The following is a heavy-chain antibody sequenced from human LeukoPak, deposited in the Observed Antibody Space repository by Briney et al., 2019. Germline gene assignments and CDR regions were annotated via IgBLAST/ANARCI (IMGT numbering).Heavy chain of an antibody. CDR2: IYYSGSP. CDR3: ARTSEGYCRGGSCWDYYYYMDV. D-gene: IGHD2-15*01. Sequence: SETLSLTCTVSGGSISSYYWSWIRQPPGKGLEWIGYIYYSGSPYYNPPLKSRVTISVDTSKNQSSLKLSYVTAADTAVYYCARTSEGYCRGGSCWDYYYYMDVWGKGTTVTVSS. J-gene: IGHJ6*03. V-gene: IGHV4-59*12. CDR1: GGSISSYY.